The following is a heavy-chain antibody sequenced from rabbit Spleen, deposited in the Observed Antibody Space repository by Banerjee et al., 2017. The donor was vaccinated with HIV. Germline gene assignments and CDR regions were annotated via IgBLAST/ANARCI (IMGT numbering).Heavy chain of an antibody. V-gene: IGHV1S45*01. CDR3: ARGSATMTMVITGFYLGL. D-gene: IGHD2-1*01. CDR1: GFSFSSNYW. CDR2: IYAGSSGST. Sequence: LEESGGGLVKPGGTLTLTCTVSGFSFSSNYWICWVRQAPGKGLEWIACIYAGSSGSTYYASWAKGRFTISKTSSTTVTLQMTSLTAADTATYFCARGSATMTMVITGFYLGLWGPGTLRHRL. J-gene: IGHJ6*01.